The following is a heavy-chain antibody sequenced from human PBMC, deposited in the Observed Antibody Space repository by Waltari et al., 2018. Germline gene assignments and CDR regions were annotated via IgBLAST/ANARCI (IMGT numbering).Heavy chain of an antibody. J-gene: IGHJ4*02. CDR3: AKGGYCSSTSCYPDDY. D-gene: IGHD2-2*01. V-gene: IGHV3-48*03. Sequence: EVQLVESGGGLVQPGGSLRLSCAASGFTFSSYEMNWVRQAPGKGLEWVSYISSSGSTIYYADSVKGRFTISRDNAKNSLYLQMNSLRAEDTAVYYCAKGGYCSSTSCYPDDYWGQGTLVTVSS. CDR2: ISSSGSTI. CDR1: GFTFSSYE.